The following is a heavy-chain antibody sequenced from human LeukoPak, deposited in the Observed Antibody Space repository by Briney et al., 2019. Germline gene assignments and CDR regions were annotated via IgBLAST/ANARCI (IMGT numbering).Heavy chain of an antibody. V-gene: IGHV3-48*03. J-gene: IGHJ4*02. CDR3: GRGGYSGYDKNFDY. D-gene: IGHD5-12*01. Sequence: GGSLRLSCAASGFTFSSYEMNWVRQAPGKGLEWVSYISSSGSTIYYADSVKGRFTISRDNAKNSLYLQMNSLRAEDTAVYYCGRGGYSGYDKNFDYWGQGTLVTVSS. CDR1: GFTFSSYE. CDR2: ISSSGSTI.